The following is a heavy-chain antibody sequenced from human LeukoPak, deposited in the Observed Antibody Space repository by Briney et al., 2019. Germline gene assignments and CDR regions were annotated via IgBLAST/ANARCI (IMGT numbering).Heavy chain of an antibody. V-gene: IGHV4-59*12. CDR3: ARGRTYYYGSGRVGWFDP. J-gene: IGHJ5*02. CDR1: GVSISSYY. D-gene: IGHD3-10*01. Sequence: SETLSLTCTVSGVSISSYYWSWVRQPPGKGLEWIGYIYYSGSTNYNPSLKSRVTISVDTSKNQFSLKLSSVTAADTAVYYCARGRTYYYGSGRVGWFDPWGQGTLVTVSS. CDR2: IYYSGST.